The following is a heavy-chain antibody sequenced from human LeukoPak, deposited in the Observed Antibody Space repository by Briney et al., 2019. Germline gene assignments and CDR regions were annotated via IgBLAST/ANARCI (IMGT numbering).Heavy chain of an antibody. J-gene: IGHJ4*02. CDR2: IKPDGSDR. CDR3: ARGGHRQKEF. D-gene: IGHD3-10*01. Sequence: GGSLRLSCAAAGFTFSNYWMTWVRQSPGKGLEWVAIIKPDGSDRYSVDSEKGRFTVSRDNAKNSLYLQMSSLRAEDTAVYYCARGGHRQKEFWGQGTLVTVSS. V-gene: IGHV3-7*01. CDR1: GFTFSNYW.